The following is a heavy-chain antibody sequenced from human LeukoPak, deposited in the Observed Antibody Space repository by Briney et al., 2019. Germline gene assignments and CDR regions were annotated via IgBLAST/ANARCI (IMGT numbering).Heavy chain of an antibody. CDR3: ARIQRSGNSIDAFDI. V-gene: IGHV5-51*01. D-gene: IGHD4-23*01. CDR2: IYPGDSDT. J-gene: IGHJ3*02. CDR1: GYSFTSYW. Sequence: GESLKISCKGSGYSFTSYWIGWVRQMPGKGLEWMGIIYPGDSDTRYSPSFQGQVTISADKSINTAYLQWSSLKASDTAMYYCARIQRSGNSIDAFDIWGQGTVVTVSS.